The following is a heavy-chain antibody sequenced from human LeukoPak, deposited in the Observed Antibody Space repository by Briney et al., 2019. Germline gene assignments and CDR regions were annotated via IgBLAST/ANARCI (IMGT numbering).Heavy chain of an antibody. V-gene: IGHV4-59*08. CDR1: GGYISSYY. J-gene: IGHJ4*02. CDR2: IYYSGST. CDR3: ARSSAIPY. Sequence: SETLSLTCTVSGGYISSYYWSWIRQPPGKGLEWIGYIYYSGSTNYNPSLKSRVTISVDTSKNQFSLKLSSATAADTAVYYCARSSAIPYWGQGTLVTVSS.